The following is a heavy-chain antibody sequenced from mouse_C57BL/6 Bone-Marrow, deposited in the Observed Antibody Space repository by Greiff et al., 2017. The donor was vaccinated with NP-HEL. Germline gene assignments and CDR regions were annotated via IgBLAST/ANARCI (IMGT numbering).Heavy chain of an antibody. D-gene: IGHD1-1*01. CDR1: GFTFSDYY. CDR2: ISNGGGST. CDR3: ARHGITTVVPFDY. Sequence: EVMLVESGGGLVQPGGSLKLSCAASGFTFSDYYMYWVRQTPEKRLEWVAYISNGGGSTYYPDTVKGRFTFSRDNAKNTLYLQMRRLKSEDTAMYYCARHGITTVVPFDYGGQGTTLTVSS. J-gene: IGHJ2*01. V-gene: IGHV5-12*01.